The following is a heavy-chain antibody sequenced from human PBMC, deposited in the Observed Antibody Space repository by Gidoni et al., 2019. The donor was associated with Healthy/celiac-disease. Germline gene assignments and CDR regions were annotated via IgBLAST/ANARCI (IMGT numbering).Heavy chain of an antibody. V-gene: IGHV3-23*01. D-gene: IGHD6-19*01. CDR1: GFPFSSNA. CDR2: ISSSGVTT. J-gene: IGHJ4*02. Sequence: EVQVLESGGGLVQPGGSLRLSCAASGFPFSSNAMSWVRHAPGKGLEWVSSISSSGVTTHYADSVKGRFTLSRDISKNTLYLQMDSLRAEDTAVYYCGKGLDSSGWYGGLDYWGQGTLVTVSS. CDR3: GKGLDSSGWYGGLDY.